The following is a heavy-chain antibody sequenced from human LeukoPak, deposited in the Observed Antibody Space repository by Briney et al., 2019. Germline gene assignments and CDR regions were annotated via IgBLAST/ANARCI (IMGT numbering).Heavy chain of an antibody. CDR1: GFTFSGSA. V-gene: IGHV3-73*01. Sequence: GGSLRLSCAASGFTFSGSAMHWVRQASWKGLEWVGRIRSKANSYATAYAASVKGRFTISRDDSKNTAYLQMNSLKTEDTAVYYCTTTMTTGLFDYWGQGTLVTVSS. CDR3: TTTMTTGLFDY. CDR2: IRSKANSYAT. D-gene: IGHD4-17*01. J-gene: IGHJ4*02.